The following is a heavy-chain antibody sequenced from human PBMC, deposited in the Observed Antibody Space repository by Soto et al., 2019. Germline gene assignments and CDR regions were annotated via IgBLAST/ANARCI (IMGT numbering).Heavy chain of an antibody. CDR3: ATGRLEDYYYYGTDV. J-gene: IGHJ6*02. Sequence: PSETLSLTCTVSGGSISSGGYYWSWIRQHPGKGLEWIGYIYYSGSTYYNPSLKSRVTISVDTSKNQFSLKLSSVTAADTAVYYCATGRLEDYYYYGTDVWGQGTTVTVSS. D-gene: IGHD1-1*01. CDR2: IYYSGST. CDR1: GGSISSGGYY. V-gene: IGHV4-31*03.